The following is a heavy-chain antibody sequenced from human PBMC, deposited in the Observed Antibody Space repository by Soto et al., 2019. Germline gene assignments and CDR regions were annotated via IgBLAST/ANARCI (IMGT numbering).Heavy chain of an antibody. Sequence: QVQLVQSGAEVKKPGSSVKVSCKASGGTFSSYAISWVRQAPGQGLEWMGVIIPIFGTANYAQKFQGRVTLTADDSTSTADMELSSLRSEDTAVYYCARGYSNYGYFYYWGQGTLVTVSS. V-gene: IGHV1-69*12. CDR3: ARGYSNYGYFYY. CDR2: IIPIFGTA. CDR1: GGTFSSYA. J-gene: IGHJ4*02. D-gene: IGHD4-4*01.